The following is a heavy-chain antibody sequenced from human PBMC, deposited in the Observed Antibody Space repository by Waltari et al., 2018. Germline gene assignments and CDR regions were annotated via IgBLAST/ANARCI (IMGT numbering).Heavy chain of an antibody. CDR3: ARELEGDQGAGTH. Sequence: QVQLVQSGAEVKKPGSSVKVSCKASGGTFSSYAISWVRQAPGQGLEGMGGIIPIFGTATYAQRFQGRVTITADESTSTAYMELSSLRSEDTAVYYCARELEGDQGAGTHWGQGTLVTVSS. D-gene: IGHD3-16*01. CDR1: GGTFSSYA. CDR2: IIPIFGTA. J-gene: IGHJ4*02. V-gene: IGHV1-69*01.